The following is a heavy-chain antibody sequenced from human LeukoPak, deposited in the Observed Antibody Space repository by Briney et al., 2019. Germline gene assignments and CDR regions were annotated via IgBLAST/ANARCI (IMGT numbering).Heavy chain of an antibody. V-gene: IGHV4-34*01. CDR2: IYNSGST. CDR3: ARHSSSYPFDY. D-gene: IGHD6-6*01. Sequence: PSETLSLTCAVYGGSFSGYYWSWIRQPPGKGLEWIGSIYNSGSTYYNPSLKSRVTISVDTSKNQFSLKLSSVTAADTAIYYCARHSSSYPFDYWGQGTLVTVSS. CDR1: GGSFSGYY. J-gene: IGHJ4*02.